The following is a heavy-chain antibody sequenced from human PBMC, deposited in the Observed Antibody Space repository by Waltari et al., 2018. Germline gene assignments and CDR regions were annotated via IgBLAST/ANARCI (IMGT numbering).Heavy chain of an antibody. CDR1: GYTFTDYY. CDR3: ALEYSDTTGDAFDM. CDR2: IKRRRGST. D-gene: IGHD5-12*01. J-gene: IGHJ3*02. V-gene: IGHV1-2*02. Sequence: QVRLVQSGAEVRKTGASVKVSCRSAGYTFTDYYMPWLRLAPGQGLEWMGWIKRRRGSTTYARQFQGRVTMTRDTSISAAYMEPGRLTSGDTATYFCALEYSDTTGDAFDMWGQGTMVSVSS.